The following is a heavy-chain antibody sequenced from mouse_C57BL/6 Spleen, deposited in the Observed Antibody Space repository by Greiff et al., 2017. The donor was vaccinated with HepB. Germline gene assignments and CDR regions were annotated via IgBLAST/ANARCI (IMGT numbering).Heavy chain of an antibody. V-gene: IGHV3-6*01. D-gene: IGHD1-1*01. CDR2: ISYDGSN. Sequence: ESGPGLVKPSQSLSLTCSVTGYSITSGYYWNWIRQFPGNKLEWMGYISYDGSNNYNPSLKNRISTTLDTSKNQFFLKLNSVTTEDTATYYCARGYYYGSSNYAMDYWGQGTSVTVSS. CDR3: ARGYYYGSSNYAMDY. CDR1: GYSITSGYY. J-gene: IGHJ4*01.